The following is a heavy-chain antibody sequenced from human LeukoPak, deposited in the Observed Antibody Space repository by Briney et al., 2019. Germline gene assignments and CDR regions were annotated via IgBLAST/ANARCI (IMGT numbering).Heavy chain of an antibody. D-gene: IGHD2-15*01. J-gene: IGHJ3*02. CDR2: ISAYNGNT. CDR1: GYTFTSYG. V-gene: IGHV1-18*01. CDR3: ARDLALGYCSGGSCYPVGAFDI. Sequence: GASVKVSCKASGYTFTSYGISWVRQAPGQGLEWMGWISAYNGNTNYAQKLQGGVTMTTDTSTSTAYMELRSLRSDDTAVYYCARDLALGYCSGGSCYPVGAFDIWGQGTVVTVSS.